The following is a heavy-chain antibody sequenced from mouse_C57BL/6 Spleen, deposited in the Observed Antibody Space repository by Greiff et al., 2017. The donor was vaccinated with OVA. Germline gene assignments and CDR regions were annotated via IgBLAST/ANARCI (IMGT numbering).Heavy chain of an antibody. CDR3: ARYDYDVY. V-gene: IGHV1-50*01. Sequence: VQLQQPGAELVKPGASVKLSCKASGYTFTSYWMQWVKQRPGQGLEWIGEIDPSDSYTNYNQKFKGKATLTVDTSSSTAYMQLSSLTSEDSAVYYCARYDYDVYWGQGTLVTVSA. J-gene: IGHJ3*01. CDR1: GYTFTSYW. CDR2: IDPSDSYT. D-gene: IGHD2-4*01.